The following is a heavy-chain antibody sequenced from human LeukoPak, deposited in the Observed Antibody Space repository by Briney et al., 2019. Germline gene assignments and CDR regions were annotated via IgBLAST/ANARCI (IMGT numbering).Heavy chain of an antibody. CDR1: GFTFSTCA. V-gene: IGHV4-31*02. CDR3: ARASYYDFWSGYLFDY. J-gene: IGHJ4*02. CDR2: IYYSGST. D-gene: IGHD3-3*01. Sequence: LRLSCAASGFTFSTCAMSWVRQHPGKGLEWIGYIYYSGSTYYNPSLKSRVTISVDTSKNQFSLKLSSVTAADTAVYYCARASYYDFWSGYLFDYWGQGTLVTVSS.